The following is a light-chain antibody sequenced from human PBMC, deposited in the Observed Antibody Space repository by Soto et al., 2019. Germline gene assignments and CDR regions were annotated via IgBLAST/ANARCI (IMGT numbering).Light chain of an antibody. CDR2: GAS. J-gene: IGKJ4*01. CDR1: QSVKTN. CDR3: QQYVNLLVT. Sequence: EIVMTQSPATLSVSPGERVTLSCRASQSVKTNLAWYQQRPGQAPRLLVYGASTRAPGIPARFYGSGFGTDFPLTISSLQSEDFAVYYCQQYVNLLVTFGGGPRWR. V-gene: IGKV3-15*01.